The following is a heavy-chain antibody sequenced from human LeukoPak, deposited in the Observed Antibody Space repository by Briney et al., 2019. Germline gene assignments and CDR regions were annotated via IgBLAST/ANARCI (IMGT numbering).Heavy chain of an antibody. D-gene: IGHD3-10*01. Sequence: GGSLRLSCAAPGFTFSDYYMSWIRQAPGKGLEWVSYISSSSSYTNYADSVKGRFTISRDNAKNSLYLQMSSLRAEDTAVYYCARDQYAGGSGSYYPTSFDYWGQGTLVTVSS. V-gene: IGHV3-11*06. CDR3: ARDQYAGGSGSYYPTSFDY. CDR2: ISSSSSYT. J-gene: IGHJ4*02. CDR1: GFTFSDYY.